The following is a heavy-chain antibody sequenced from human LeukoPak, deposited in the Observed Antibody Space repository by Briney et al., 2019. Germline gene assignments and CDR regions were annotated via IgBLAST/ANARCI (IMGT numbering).Heavy chain of an antibody. CDR2: IYTSGST. CDR3: ARGFDFWSGYYIGFDY. CDR1: GGSISSGSYY. D-gene: IGHD3-3*01. V-gene: IGHV4-61*02. J-gene: IGHJ4*02. Sequence: PSETLSLTCTVSGGSISSGSYYWSWIRQPAGKGLEWIGRIYTSGSTNYNPSLKSRVTISVDTSKSQFSLKLSSVTAADTAVYYCARGFDFWSGYYIGFDYWGQGTLVTVSS.